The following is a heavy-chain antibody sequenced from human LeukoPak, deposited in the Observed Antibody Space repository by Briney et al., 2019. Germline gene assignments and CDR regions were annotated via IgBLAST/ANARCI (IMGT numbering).Heavy chain of an antibody. D-gene: IGHD2-15*01. CDR1: GYTLTELS. V-gene: IGHV1-24*01. Sequence: ASVKVSCKVSGYTLTELSMHWVRQAPGKGLEWMGGFDPEDGETIYAQKFQGRVTMTEDISTDTAYMELSSLRSEDTAVYYCATSVVVAATQAFFDYWGQGALVTVSS. J-gene: IGHJ4*02. CDR2: FDPEDGET. CDR3: ATSVVVAATQAFFDY.